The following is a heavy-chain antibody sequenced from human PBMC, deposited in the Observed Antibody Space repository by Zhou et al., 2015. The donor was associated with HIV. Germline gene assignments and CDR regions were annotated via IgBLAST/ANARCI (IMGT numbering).Heavy chain of an antibody. V-gene: IGHV1-69*06. CDR3: TRDDAVVTATPLDYYGMDV. CDR1: GGADNFNKYA. Sequence: QVQLVQSGAEVKKPGSSVKISCKASGGADNFNKYAISWVRQARGQGLEWMGAIIPLFGAADYEPKFQGRVTISADKSARXAYLDLRSLRYEDTAIYYCTRDDAVVTATPLDYYGMDVWGQGTTVYRLL. CDR2: IIPLFGAA. D-gene: IGHD2-21*02. J-gene: IGHJ6*02.